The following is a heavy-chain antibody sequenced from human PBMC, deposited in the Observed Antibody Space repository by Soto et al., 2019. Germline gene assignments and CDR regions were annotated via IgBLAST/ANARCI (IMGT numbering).Heavy chain of an antibody. D-gene: IGHD6-19*01. J-gene: IGHJ4*02. Sequence: QVQLVESGGGVVQPGRSLRLSCAASGFTFSSYGMHWVRQAPGKGLEWVAVISYDGSNKYYADSVKGRFTISRDNSKNTLYLQMNSLRAEDTAVYYCAKDWQWLVGYWGQGTLVTVSS. CDR2: ISYDGSNK. CDR3: AKDWQWLVGY. CDR1: GFTFSSYG. V-gene: IGHV3-30*18.